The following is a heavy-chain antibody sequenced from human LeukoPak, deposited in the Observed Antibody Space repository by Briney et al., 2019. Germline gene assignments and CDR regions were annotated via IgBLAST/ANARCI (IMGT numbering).Heavy chain of an antibody. CDR1: GFTFRSYE. Sequence: GGSLRLSCVVSGFTFRSYEMNWARQAPGKGLEWVSHISSSGSPIYYADSVKGRFTISRDNAKNSLYLQLNNLRAEDTAVYYCVRAYFSFWYFDYWGQGTLVTVSS. CDR3: VRAYFSFWYFDY. D-gene: IGHD2/OR15-2a*01. J-gene: IGHJ4*02. V-gene: IGHV3-48*03. CDR2: ISSSGSPI.